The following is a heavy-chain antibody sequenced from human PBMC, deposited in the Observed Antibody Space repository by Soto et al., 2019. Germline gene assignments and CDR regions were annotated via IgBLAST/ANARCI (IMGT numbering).Heavy chain of an antibody. CDR1: GFTFSSYP. CDR2: IGAGGNST. Sequence: EVQLLESGGGLVQPGGSLRLSCAASGFTFSSYPMSWVRQAPWKGLEWVSVIGAGGNSTYYADSVKGRFTISRDDSKNTLYLQMTSLRAEGTAVYYCANALWLRDVVFEYRGQGTLVTVSS. J-gene: IGHJ4*02. V-gene: IGHV3-23*01. CDR3: ANALWLRDVVFEY. D-gene: IGHD5-18*01.